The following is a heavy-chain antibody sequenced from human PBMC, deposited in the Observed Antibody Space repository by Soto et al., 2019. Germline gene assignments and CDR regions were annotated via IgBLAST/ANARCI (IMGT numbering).Heavy chain of an antibody. CDR2: FDPEDGET. CDR1: GYTLTELS. V-gene: IGHV1-24*01. D-gene: IGHD3-22*01. Sequence: ASVKVSCKVSGYTLTELSMHWVRQAPGKGLEWMGGFDPEDGETIYAQKFQGRVTMTEDTSTDTAYMELSSLRSEDTAVYYCATDLPRPYIYYDSSGLPGYWGQGTLVTVSS. CDR3: ATDLPRPYIYYDSSGLPGY. J-gene: IGHJ4*02.